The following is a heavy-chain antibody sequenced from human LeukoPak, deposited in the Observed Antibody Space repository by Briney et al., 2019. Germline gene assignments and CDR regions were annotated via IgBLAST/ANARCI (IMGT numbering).Heavy chain of an antibody. Sequence: PSETLSLTCTVSGGSISSSSYYWGWIRQPPGKGLEWIGSIYYSGSTYYNPSLKSRVTISVDTSKNQFSLKLSSVTAADTAVYYCARNLGSSSWPHAFDIWGQGTMVTVSS. D-gene: IGHD6-13*01. CDR3: ARNLGSSSWPHAFDI. V-gene: IGHV4-39*01. CDR2: IYYSGST. CDR1: GGSISSSSYY. J-gene: IGHJ3*02.